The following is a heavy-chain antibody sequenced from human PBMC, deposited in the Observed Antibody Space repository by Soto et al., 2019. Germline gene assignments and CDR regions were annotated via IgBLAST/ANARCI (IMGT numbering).Heavy chain of an antibody. CDR2: IYYSGST. V-gene: IGHV4-59*08. D-gene: IGHD2-15*01. CDR3: ARQGIGYYYYMDV. CDR1: GGSISSYY. J-gene: IGHJ6*03. Sequence: SETLSLTCTVSGGSISSYYWSWIRQPPGKGLEWIGYIYYSGSTNYNPSLKSRVTISVDTSKNQFSLKLSSVTAADTAVYYCARQGIGYYYYMDVWGKGTTVTVS.